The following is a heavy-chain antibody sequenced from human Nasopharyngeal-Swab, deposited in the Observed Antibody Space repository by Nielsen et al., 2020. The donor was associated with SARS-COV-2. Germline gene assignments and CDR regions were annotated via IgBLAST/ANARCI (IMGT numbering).Heavy chain of an antibody. CDR1: GYTFTSYG. V-gene: IGHV1-18*01. Sequence: ASVKVSCKASGYTFTSYGISWVRQAPGQGLEWMGWISAYNGNTNYAQKLQGRVTMTTDTSTSTAYMELRSLRSADTAVYYCARAVFLTRKVAAAGTLGDYWGQGTLVTVSS. CDR3: ARAVFLTRKVAAAGTLGDY. J-gene: IGHJ4*02. CDR2: ISAYNGNT. D-gene: IGHD6-13*01.